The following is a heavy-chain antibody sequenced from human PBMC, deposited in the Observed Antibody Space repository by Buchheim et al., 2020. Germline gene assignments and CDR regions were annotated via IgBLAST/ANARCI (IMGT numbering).Heavy chain of an antibody. Sequence: EVQLVESGGSLVQPGVSLRLSCAASRFTFSNYWMHWVRQAPGKGLVWVSRINTAGNSATYADSVQGRFTISRDNAKNTLYLQMNSLRAEDTAIYFCAREGGYSYGHTYYYGLDVWGQGTT. CDR3: AREGGYSYGHTYYYGLDV. D-gene: IGHD5-18*01. CDR2: INTAGNSA. J-gene: IGHJ6*02. CDR1: RFTFSNYW. V-gene: IGHV3-74*01.